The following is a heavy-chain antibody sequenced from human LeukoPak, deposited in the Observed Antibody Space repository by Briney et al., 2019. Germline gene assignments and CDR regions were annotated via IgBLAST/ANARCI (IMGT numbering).Heavy chain of an antibody. V-gene: IGHV3-23*01. CDR3: AKDPRGYSYAKGGDY. D-gene: IGHD5-18*01. CDR2: TSGSGGST. CDR1: GFTFSSYA. Sequence: PGGSLRLSCAASGFTFSSYAMSWVRQAPGKGLEWVSATSGSGGSTYYADSVKGRFTISRDNPKNTLYLQMNSLRAEDTAVYYCAKDPRGYSYAKGGDYWGQGTLVTVSS. J-gene: IGHJ4*02.